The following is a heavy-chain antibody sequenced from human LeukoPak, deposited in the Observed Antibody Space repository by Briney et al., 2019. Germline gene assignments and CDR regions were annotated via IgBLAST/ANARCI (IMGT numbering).Heavy chain of an antibody. CDR2: INHSGSN. D-gene: IGHD2-21*02. V-gene: IGHV4-34*01. Sequence: SETLSLTCAVYGGSFSGYYWSWIRQPQGKGMDWIGEINHSGSNNYNPSRKSRVTISVDTSKNQFSLKLSAVTAADTAVYYCARGLTYCGGDCYPDNWFDPWGQGTLVTVSS. CDR3: ARGLTYCGGDCYPDNWFDP. CDR1: GGSFSGYY. J-gene: IGHJ5*02.